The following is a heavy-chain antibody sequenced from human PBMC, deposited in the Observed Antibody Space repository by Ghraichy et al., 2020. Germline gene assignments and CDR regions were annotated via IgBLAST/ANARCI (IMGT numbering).Heavy chain of an antibody. CDR3: ARGLRSDY. J-gene: IGHJ4*02. D-gene: IGHD2-15*01. CDR2: INHSGST. V-gene: IGHV4-34*01. Sequence: SETLSLTCAVYGGSFSGYYWSWIRQPPGKGLEWIGEINHSGSTNYNPSLKSRVTISVDTSKNQFSLKLSSVTAADTAVYYCARGLRSDYWGQGTLVTVSS. CDR1: GGSFSGYY.